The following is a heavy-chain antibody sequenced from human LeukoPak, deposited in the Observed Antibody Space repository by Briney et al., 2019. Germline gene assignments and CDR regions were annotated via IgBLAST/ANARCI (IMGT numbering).Heavy chain of an antibody. V-gene: IGHV3-21*01. CDR1: GLIFSYYS. D-gene: IGHD2-15*01. J-gene: IGHJ4*02. Sequence: GGSLRLSCADSGLIFSYYSMNWVRQAPGKGLQWVSSISGSSSYIYYVDSVKGRFTISRDNAKNSLYLQMNSLRAEDTAVYYCAKDLEGYCSGGSCSLFDYWGQGTLVTVSS. CDR3: AKDLEGYCSGGSCSLFDY. CDR2: ISGSSSYI.